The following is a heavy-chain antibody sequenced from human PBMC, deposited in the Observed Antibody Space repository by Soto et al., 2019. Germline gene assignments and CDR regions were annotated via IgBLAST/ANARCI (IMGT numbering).Heavy chain of an antibody. Sequence: SETLSLTCAVYGGSFSGYYWSWIRQPPGKGLEWIGEINHSGSTYYNPSLKSRVTISVDTSKNQFSLKLSSVTAADTAVYYCARATPPDFWSGYYTGGLPNYYYYYMDVWGKGTTVTVSS. CDR3: ARATPPDFWSGYYTGGLPNYYYYYMDV. D-gene: IGHD3-3*01. CDR1: GGSFSGYY. V-gene: IGHV4-34*09. J-gene: IGHJ6*03. CDR2: INHSGST.